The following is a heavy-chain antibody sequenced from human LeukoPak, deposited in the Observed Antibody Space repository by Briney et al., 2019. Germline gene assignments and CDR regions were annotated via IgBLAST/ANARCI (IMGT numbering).Heavy chain of an antibody. CDR2: IYYSGST. Sequence: SETLSLTCTVSGGSISSYYWSWIRQPPGKGLEWIGYIYYSGSTNYNPSLKSRVTISVDTSKNQFSLKLSSVTAADTAVYYCARENYYGSGSYYSWFDPWGQGTLVTVSS. V-gene: IGHV4-59*01. J-gene: IGHJ5*02. D-gene: IGHD3-10*01. CDR3: ARENYYGSGSYYSWFDP. CDR1: GGSISSYY.